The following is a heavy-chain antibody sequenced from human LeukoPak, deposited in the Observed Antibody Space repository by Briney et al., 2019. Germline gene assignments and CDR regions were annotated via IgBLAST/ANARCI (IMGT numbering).Heavy chain of an antibody. D-gene: IGHD2-2*01. Sequence: GGSLRLSCAASRFTFSNYSMNWVRQAPGKGLEWVSSISRGSGHIYYADSVKGRFTISRDNAKNSLYLQMNSLRAEDTAVYYCARDGAPDAHCSSSSCAIRWGQGTLVTVSS. CDR3: ARDGAPDAHCSSSSCAIR. CDR1: RFTFSNYS. V-gene: IGHV3-21*01. J-gene: IGHJ4*02. CDR2: ISRGSGHI.